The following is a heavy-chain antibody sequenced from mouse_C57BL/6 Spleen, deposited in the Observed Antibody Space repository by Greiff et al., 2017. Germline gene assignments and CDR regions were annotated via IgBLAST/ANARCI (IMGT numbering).Heavy chain of an antibody. J-gene: IGHJ2*01. Sequence: VQLQQPGAELVRPGSSVKLSCKASGYTFTSYWMDWVKQRPGQGLEWIGNIYPSDSETHYNQKFKDKATLTVDTSSSTAYMQLSSLTSEDAAVYYCARGGSSGYDYFDYWGQGTTLTVSS. V-gene: IGHV1-61*01. CDR3: ARGGSSGYDYFDY. D-gene: IGHD3-2*02. CDR1: GYTFTSYW. CDR2: IYPSDSET.